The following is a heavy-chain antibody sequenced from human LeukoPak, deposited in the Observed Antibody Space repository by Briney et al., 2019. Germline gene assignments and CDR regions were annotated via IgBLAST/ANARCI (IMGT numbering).Heavy chain of an antibody. Sequence: AETLSLTGAVYGGSFSGYYWSWIRQRPGKGLEWIGEINHSGSTNYSPSLKSRVTISVDTSKNQFSLKLSSVTAADTAVYYCARQPSGYCSSTSCSSHWGQGTLVTVSS. J-gene: IGHJ4*02. CDR3: ARQPSGYCSSTSCSSH. D-gene: IGHD2-2*01. V-gene: IGHV4-34*01. CDR1: GGSFSGYY. CDR2: INHSGST.